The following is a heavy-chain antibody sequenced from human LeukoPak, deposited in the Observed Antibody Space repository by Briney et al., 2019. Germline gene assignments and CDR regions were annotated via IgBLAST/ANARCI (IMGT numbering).Heavy chain of an antibody. CDR2: ISGSGDRT. CDR3: ARDLNWETY. CDR1: GFTFSSYA. D-gene: IGHD1-1*01. J-gene: IGHJ4*02. Sequence: GGSLRLSCAASGFTFSSYAMTWVRQAPGKGLEWVSAISGSGDRTYFADSVKGRFTVSRDNSKNTLYLQMNSLRAEDTAVYYCARDLNWETYWGQGTLVTVSS. V-gene: IGHV3-23*01.